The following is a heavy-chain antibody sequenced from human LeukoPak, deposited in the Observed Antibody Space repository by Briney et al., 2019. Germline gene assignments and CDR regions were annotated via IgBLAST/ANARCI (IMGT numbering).Heavy chain of an antibody. J-gene: IGHJ4*02. CDR1: GFTFSTYW. CDR2: IHSDGRST. V-gene: IGHV3-74*03. Sequence: SLRLSCAASGFTFSTYWMHWVSHAPGKGLVWVSRIHSDGRSTMYADSVNGRFTISRDNAKNTLYLQMNSLRAEDTAVYYCARDRPGNTAIDYWGQGTLVTVSS. D-gene: IGHD5-18*01. CDR3: ARDRPGNTAIDY.